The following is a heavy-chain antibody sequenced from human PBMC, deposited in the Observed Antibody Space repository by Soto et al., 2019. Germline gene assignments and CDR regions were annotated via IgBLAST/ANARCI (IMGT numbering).Heavy chain of an antibody. V-gene: IGHV5-51*01. CDR3: PRRTGSGSYLDY. J-gene: IGHJ4*02. CDR2: IYPGDSDT. Sequence: PGETLKISSKGSGYSFTSYWIGWVRQMPEKGLEWMGIIYPGDSDTRYSPSFQGQVTIPAAKSITTAHLPWSSLTASDTAMYSFPRRTGSGSYLDYWGQGTLVTVSS. D-gene: IGHD3-10*01. CDR1: GYSFTSYW.